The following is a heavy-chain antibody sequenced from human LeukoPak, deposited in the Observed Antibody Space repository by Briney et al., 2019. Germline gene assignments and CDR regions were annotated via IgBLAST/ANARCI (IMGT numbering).Heavy chain of an antibody. CDR1: GGSISSSSYY. V-gene: IGHV4-39*07. CDR2: IYYSGST. CDR3: ARFRLWSFDY. D-gene: IGHD1-1*01. Sequence: SETLSLTCTVSGGSISSSSYYWGWIRQPPGKGLEWIGSIYYSGSTYYNPSLKSRVTISVDTSKNQFSLKLSSVTAADTAVYYCARFRLWSFDYWGQGTLVTVSS. J-gene: IGHJ4*02.